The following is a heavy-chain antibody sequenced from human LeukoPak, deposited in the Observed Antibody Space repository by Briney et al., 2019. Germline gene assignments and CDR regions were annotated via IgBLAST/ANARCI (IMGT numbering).Heavy chain of an antibody. V-gene: IGHV3-21*01. J-gene: IGHJ4*02. CDR2: ISSSSSYI. CDR1: GFTFSSYS. Sequence: KPGGSLRLSCAASGFTFSSYSMNWVRQAPGKGLEWVSSISSSSSYIYYADSVKGRFTISRDNAKNSLYMQMNSLIAEETAVYYCARDGEFLGYCSGGSCYKPLDYWGQGTLVTVSS. CDR3: ARDGEFLGYCSGGSCYKPLDY. D-gene: IGHD2-15*01.